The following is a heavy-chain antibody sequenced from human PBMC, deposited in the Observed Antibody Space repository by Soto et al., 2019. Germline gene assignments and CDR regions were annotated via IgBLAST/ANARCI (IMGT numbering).Heavy chain of an antibody. CDR1: GFTFSNFA. Sequence: EVQLLESGGGLVQPGGSLRLSCAASGFTFSNFAMSWVRQAPGKGLEWVSAISGGATSTYYADIMKGRFTISRDNSKNTLSLQMNGLRVEDTALYYCAKGPTLVFPQLGNWGPGTLVTVSP. V-gene: IGHV3-23*01. J-gene: IGHJ4*02. D-gene: IGHD2-2*01. CDR2: ISGGATST. CDR3: AKGPTLVFPQLGN.